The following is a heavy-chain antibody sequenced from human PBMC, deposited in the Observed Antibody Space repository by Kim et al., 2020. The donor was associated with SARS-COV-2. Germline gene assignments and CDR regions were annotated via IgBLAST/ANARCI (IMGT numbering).Heavy chain of an antibody. CDR3: ARDHVAGTSFYYYYGMDV. V-gene: IGHV4-59*01. J-gene: IGHJ6*02. Sequence: KSRVTISVDTSKNQFSLKLSSVTAADTAVYYCARDHVAGTSFYYYYGMDVWGQGTTVTVSS. D-gene: IGHD6-19*01.